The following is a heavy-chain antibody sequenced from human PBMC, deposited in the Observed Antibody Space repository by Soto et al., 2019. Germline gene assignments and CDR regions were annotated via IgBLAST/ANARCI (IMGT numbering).Heavy chain of an antibody. CDR3: AREFAMKTLVNSGSLHFDY. D-gene: IGHD1-26*01. J-gene: IGHJ4*02. CDR1: SYTFPDYY. CDR2: INSNTGAT. V-gene: IGHV1-2*02. Sequence: ASVKVSFTASSYTFPDYYIHCLRQAPGQGLEWMGWINSNTGATKIVHNFQGRVTMTRDTSVNTVYMQLSRLKSGDTAVYYCAREFAMKTLVNSGSLHFDYWGAGTLVTVSS.